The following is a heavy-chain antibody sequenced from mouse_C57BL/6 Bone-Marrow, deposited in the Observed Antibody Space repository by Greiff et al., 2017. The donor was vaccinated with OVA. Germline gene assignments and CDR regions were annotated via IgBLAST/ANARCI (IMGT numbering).Heavy chain of an antibody. Sequence: EVKLMESGGGLVKPGGSLKLSCAASGFTFSDYGMHWVRQAPEKGLEWVAYISSGSSTIYYADTVKGRFTISRDNAKNTLFLQMTSLRSEDTAMYYCARSFYYYGSSYGFAYWGQGTLVTVSA. V-gene: IGHV5-17*01. CDR2: ISSGSSTI. D-gene: IGHD1-1*01. CDR3: ARSFYYYGSSYGFAY. CDR1: GFTFSDYG. J-gene: IGHJ3*01.